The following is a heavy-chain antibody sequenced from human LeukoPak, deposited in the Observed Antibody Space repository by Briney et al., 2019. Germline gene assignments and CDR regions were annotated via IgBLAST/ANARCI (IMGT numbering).Heavy chain of an antibody. Sequence: GGSLRLSCAASGFTFSNYGMNWVRQAQGKGLEWISYITFNGSNVHYADSVKGRFTISRDNAKNSLYLQMNSLRVEDAAVYYCARDSAGTCSGAGCDPDDFDYWGQGTLVTVSS. J-gene: IGHJ4*02. CDR2: ITFNGSNV. CDR3: ARDSAGTCSGAGCDPDDFDY. CDR1: GFTFSNYG. D-gene: IGHD2-15*01. V-gene: IGHV3-48*01.